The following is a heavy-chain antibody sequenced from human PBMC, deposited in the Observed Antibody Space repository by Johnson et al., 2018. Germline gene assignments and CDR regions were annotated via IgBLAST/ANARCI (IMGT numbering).Heavy chain of an antibody. J-gene: IGHJ3*01. CDR3: ANGWGSCTGDPWFLTDAFGV. CDR2: ISYDGTNT. CDR1: GFTFSDYG. Sequence: VQLVETGGGVVQPGRPLKLSCAASGFTFSDYGMHWVRQAPGKGLEWVAVISYDGTNTYYADSVKGRFTVSRDNSKKTLYLQMDSLRLEDSAVYYCANGWGSCTGDPWFLTDAFGVCGQGKMVTVSS. D-gene: IGHD2-8*02. V-gene: IGHV3-30*18.